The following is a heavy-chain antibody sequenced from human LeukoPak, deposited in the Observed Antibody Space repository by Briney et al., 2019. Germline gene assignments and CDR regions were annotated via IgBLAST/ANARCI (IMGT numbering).Heavy chain of an antibody. V-gene: IGHV5-51*01. CDR3: ARHYDILKEVDY. D-gene: IGHD3-9*01. CDR2: IYPGDSDT. Sequence: GESLKISCKGSGYSFTSYWIGRVRQMPGKGLEWMGIIYPGDSDTRYNPTFQGQVTISADKSISTAYLQWSSLKASDTAMYYCARHYDILKEVDYWGQGTLVTVSS. CDR1: GYSFTSYW. J-gene: IGHJ4*02.